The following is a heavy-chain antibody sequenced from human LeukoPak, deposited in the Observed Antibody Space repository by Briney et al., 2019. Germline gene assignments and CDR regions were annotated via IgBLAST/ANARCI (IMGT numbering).Heavy chain of an antibody. CDR3: ARERIAATGTGWFDP. Sequence: GRSLRLSCVGSGFTFSDYAIHWVRQAPGRGLEWVAVISYDGNNKYYGDSVKGRFTISRDNSKNTLYLQMDSLRAEETAVYNCARERIAATGTGWFDPWGQGTLVTVSS. CDR2: ISYDGNNK. J-gene: IGHJ5*02. V-gene: IGHV3-30*04. CDR1: GFTFSDYA. D-gene: IGHD6-13*01.